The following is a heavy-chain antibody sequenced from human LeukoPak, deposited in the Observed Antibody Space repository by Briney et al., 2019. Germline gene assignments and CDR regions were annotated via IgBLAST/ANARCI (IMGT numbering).Heavy chain of an antibody. Sequence: GESLKISCEGSGYSFTSYWIGWVRQMPGKGLEWMGIIYPGDSDTRYSPSFQGQVTISADKSISTAYLQWSSLKASDTAMYYCARSSYDSSGYYYVWFDPWGQGTLVTVSS. CDR1: GYSFTSYW. D-gene: IGHD3-22*01. V-gene: IGHV5-51*01. J-gene: IGHJ5*02. CDR2: IYPGDSDT. CDR3: ARSSYDSSGYYYVWFDP.